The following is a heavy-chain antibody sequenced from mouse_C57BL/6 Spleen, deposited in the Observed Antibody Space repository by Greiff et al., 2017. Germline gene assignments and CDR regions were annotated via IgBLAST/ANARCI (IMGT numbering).Heavy chain of an antibody. J-gene: IGHJ4*01. CDR1: GFTFSDYY. Sequence: EVQLVESEGGLVQPGSSMKLSCTASGFTFSDYYMAWVRQVPEKGLEWVANINYDGSSTYYLDSLKSRFIISRDNAKNILYLQMSSLKSEDTATYYCASSSYYGAMDYWGQGTSVTVSS. D-gene: IGHD1-1*01. CDR3: ASSSYYGAMDY. V-gene: IGHV5-16*01. CDR2: INYDGSST.